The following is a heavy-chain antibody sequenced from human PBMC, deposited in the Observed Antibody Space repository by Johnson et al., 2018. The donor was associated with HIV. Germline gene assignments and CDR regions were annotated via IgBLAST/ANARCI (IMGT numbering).Heavy chain of an antibody. CDR1: GFTVSTNY. V-gene: IGHV3-66*01. Sequence: VHLVESGGGLVQPGGSLRLSCAASGFTVSTNYLTWVRQAPGKGLEWVSLIYGGGTTYYADSVKGRFTVSRDISKNTLYLQMNSLTAEDTAVYYCARENYDYVWESYRKGGAFDIWGQGTMVTVSS. D-gene: IGHD3-16*02. CDR3: ARENYDYVWESYRKGGAFDI. CDR2: IYGGGTT. J-gene: IGHJ3*02.